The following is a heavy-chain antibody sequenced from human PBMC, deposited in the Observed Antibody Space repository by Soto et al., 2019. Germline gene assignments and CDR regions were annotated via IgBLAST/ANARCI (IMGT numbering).Heavy chain of an antibody. J-gene: IGHJ4*02. Sequence: HPGGSLRLSCETSGFIFSMYWMHWVRQVPGKGPQWVARITDGGSTTYYAASVEGRFTISRDNAKNALYLQMTSLRADDTAVYYCTRGPRPTSIGTGAFWGQGTLVTVSS. V-gene: IGHV3-74*01. CDR2: ITDGGSTT. CDR3: TRGPRPTSIGTGAF. D-gene: IGHD3-10*01. CDR1: GFIFSMYW.